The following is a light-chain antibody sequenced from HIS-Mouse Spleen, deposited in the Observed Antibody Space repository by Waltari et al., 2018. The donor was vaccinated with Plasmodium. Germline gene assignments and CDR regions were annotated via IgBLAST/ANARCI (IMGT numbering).Light chain of an antibody. Sequence: QSALTQPASVSGSPGQSITISCPGTSSDVGRYNFVSWSQQHPGKAPKLMIYEGSKRPSGVSNRFSGSKSGNTASLTISGLQAEDEADYYCCSYAGSSTFVFGGGTKLTVL. CDR3: CSYAGSSTFV. CDR1: SSDVGRYNF. J-gene: IGLJ3*02. V-gene: IGLV2-23*03. CDR2: EGS.